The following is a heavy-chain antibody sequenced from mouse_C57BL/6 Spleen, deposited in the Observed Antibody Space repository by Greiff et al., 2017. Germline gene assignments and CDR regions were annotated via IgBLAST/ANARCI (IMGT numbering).Heavy chain of an antibody. V-gene: IGHV1-81*01. Sequence: QVQLQQSGAELARPGASVKLSCKASGYTFTSYGISWVKQRTGQGLEWIGEIYPRSGNTYYNEKFKGKATLTADKSSSTAYMELRSLTSEDSAVYFCARSSDYDAFYAMDYWGQGTSGTVAS. J-gene: IGHJ4*01. CDR2: IYPRSGNT. CDR3: ARSSDYDAFYAMDY. CDR1: GYTFTSYG. D-gene: IGHD2-4*01.